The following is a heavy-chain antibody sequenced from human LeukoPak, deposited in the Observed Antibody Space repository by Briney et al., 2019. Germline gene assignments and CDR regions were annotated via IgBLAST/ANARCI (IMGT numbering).Heavy chain of an antibody. V-gene: IGHV4-31*03. Sequence: EPSETLSLTCTVSGGSISSGGYYWSWIRQHPGKGLEWIGYIYYSGSTYYNPSLKSRVTISVDTSKNQFSLKLSSVTAADTAVYYCARLLYFDWFPKERGWFDPWGQGTLVTVSS. J-gene: IGHJ5*02. CDR2: IYYSGST. CDR3: ARLLYFDWFPKERGWFDP. D-gene: IGHD3-9*01. CDR1: GGSISSGGYY.